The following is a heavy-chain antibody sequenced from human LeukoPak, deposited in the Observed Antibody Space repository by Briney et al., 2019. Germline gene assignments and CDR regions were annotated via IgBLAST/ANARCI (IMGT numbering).Heavy chain of an antibody. V-gene: IGHV3-48*04. D-gene: IGHD3-22*01. CDR3: ARVYYDSSGYYSEFDY. Sequence: GGSLRLSCAASGLTFSSYSMNWVRQAPGKGLEWVSYISSSSSTIYYADSVKGRFTISRDNAKNSLYLQMNSLRAEDTAVYYCARVYYDSSGYYSEFDYWGQGTLVTVSS. CDR1: GLTFSSYS. J-gene: IGHJ4*02. CDR2: ISSSSSTI.